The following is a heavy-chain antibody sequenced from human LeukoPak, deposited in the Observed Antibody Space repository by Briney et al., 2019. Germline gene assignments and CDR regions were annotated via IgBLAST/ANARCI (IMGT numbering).Heavy chain of an antibody. CDR1: GFTFSSYA. CDR2: INHSGST. D-gene: IGHD5-18*01. V-gene: IGHV4-34*01. Sequence: GSLRLSCAASGFTFSSYAMSWVRQAPGKGLEWIGEINHSGSTNYNPSLKSRVTISVDTSKNQFSLKLSSVTAADTAVYYCAREDTAMVSFDYWGQGTLVTVSS. CDR3: AREDTAMVSFDY. J-gene: IGHJ4*02.